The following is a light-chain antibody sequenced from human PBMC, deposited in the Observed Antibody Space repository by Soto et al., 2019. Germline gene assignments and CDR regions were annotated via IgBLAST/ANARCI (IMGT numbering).Light chain of an antibody. CDR2: GAS. CDR1: QSISSN. Sequence: EVVMTQSPATLSVSPGEGATLSCRASQSISSNLAWYQQKPGQGPRLLIYGASTRATGIPARFSGSGSGTDFTLTISSLLSEDFATYYCQQYESFSATFGPGTKV. J-gene: IGKJ1*01. CDR3: QQYESFSAT. V-gene: IGKV3-15*01.